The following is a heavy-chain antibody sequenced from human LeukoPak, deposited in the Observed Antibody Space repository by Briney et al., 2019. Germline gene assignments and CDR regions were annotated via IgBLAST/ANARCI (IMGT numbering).Heavy chain of an antibody. J-gene: IGHJ4*02. CDR2: IIPILGIA. CDR3: ARDQVLSSYCGGDCYGPSAY. CDR1: GGTFSSYA. V-gene: IGHV1-69*04. D-gene: IGHD2-21*02. Sequence: SVKVSCKASGGTFSSYAITWVRQAPGQGLEWMGMIIPILGIANYAQKFQDRVTITADKSTSTAYMELSSLRSDDTAVYYCARDQVLSSYCGGDCYGPSAYWGQGTLVTVSS.